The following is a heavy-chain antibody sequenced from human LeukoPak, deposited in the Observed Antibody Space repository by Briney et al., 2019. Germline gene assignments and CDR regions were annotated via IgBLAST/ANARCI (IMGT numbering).Heavy chain of an antibody. CDR2: IYYSGST. D-gene: IGHD2-2*01. Sequence: SETLSLTCTVSGGSISSYYWSWIRQPPGKGLEWIGYIYYSGSTNYNPSLKSRVTISVDTSKNQFSLKLSSVTAADTAVYYCARGDTMPLYYSGYWGQGTLVTVSS. CDR1: GGSISSYY. CDR3: ARGDTMPLYYSGY. V-gene: IGHV4-59*01. J-gene: IGHJ4*02.